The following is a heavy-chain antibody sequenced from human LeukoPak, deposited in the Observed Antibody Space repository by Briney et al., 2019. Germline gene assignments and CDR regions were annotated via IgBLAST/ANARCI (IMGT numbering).Heavy chain of an antibody. Sequence: ASVKVSCKASGYTFTSYYMHWVRQAPGQGLEWMGIINPSGGSTSYAQKFQGRVTITADESTSTAYMELSSLRSEDTAVYYCARTDSSIAAWFDPWGQGTLVTVSS. D-gene: IGHD6-6*01. V-gene: IGHV1-46*01. J-gene: IGHJ5*02. CDR3: ARTDSSIAAWFDP. CDR2: INPSGGST. CDR1: GYTFTSYY.